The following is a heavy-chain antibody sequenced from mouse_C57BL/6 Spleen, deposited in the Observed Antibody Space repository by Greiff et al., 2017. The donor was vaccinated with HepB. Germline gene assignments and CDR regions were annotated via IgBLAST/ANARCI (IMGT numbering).Heavy chain of an antibody. J-gene: IGHJ2*01. CDR3: ARSYYGSSFLYYFDY. CDR1: GFSLTSYG. D-gene: IGHD1-1*01. CDR2: IWSGGST. Sequence: QVQLQQSGPGLVQPSQSLSITCTVSGFSLTSYGVHWVRQSPGKGLEWLGVIWSGGSTDYNAAFISRLSSSKDNSKSQVFFKMNSLQVDDTAIYYCARSYYGSSFLYYFDYWGQGTTLTVSS. V-gene: IGHV2-2*01.